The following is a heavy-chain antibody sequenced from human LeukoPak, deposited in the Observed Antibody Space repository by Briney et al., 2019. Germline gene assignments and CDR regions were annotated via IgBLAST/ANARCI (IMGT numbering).Heavy chain of an antibody. Sequence: ASVKVSCKASGGTFSSYAISWVRQGPGQGLEWMGGIIPIFGTANYAQKFQGRVTITADESTSTAYMELSSLRSEDTAVYYCARDGSGSYWYFDYWGQGTLVTVSS. J-gene: IGHJ4*02. CDR1: GGTFSSYA. CDR3: ARDGSGSYWYFDY. V-gene: IGHV1-69*13. CDR2: IIPIFGTA. D-gene: IGHD3-10*01.